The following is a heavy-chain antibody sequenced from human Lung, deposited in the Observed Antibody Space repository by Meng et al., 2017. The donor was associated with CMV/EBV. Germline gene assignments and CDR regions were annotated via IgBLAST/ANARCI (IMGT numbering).Heavy chain of an antibody. D-gene: IGHD3/OR15-3a*01. CDR2: IIPIFGTT. CDR3: ATHDFLRGHWYFDL. CDR1: GDTFSNYA. J-gene: IGHJ2*01. V-gene: IGHV1-69*05. Sequence: CGDTFSNYAISWVRQAPGQGLEWMGGIIPIFGTTNSAQKFQGRVTITTDESRSTAYMELSSLTSEDTAVYYCATHDFLRGHWYFDLWGRGTLVTVSS.